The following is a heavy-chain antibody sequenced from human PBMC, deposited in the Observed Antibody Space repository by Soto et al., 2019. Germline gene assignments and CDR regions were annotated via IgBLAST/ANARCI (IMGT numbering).Heavy chain of an antibody. D-gene: IGHD3-10*01. Sequence: QVQLVESGGGVVQPGRSLRLSCAASGFTFSSYGMHWVRQAPGKGLEWVAVIWYDGSNKYYADSVKGRFTISRDNSKNPLYLKMNSLRAEDTAVYYCARADGWFGESWGQGTLVTVSS. V-gene: IGHV3-33*01. J-gene: IGHJ5*02. CDR1: GFTFSSYG. CDR3: ARADGWFGES. CDR2: IWYDGSNK.